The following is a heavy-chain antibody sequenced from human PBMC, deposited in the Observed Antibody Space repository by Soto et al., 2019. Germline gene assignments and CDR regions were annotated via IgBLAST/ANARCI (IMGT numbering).Heavy chain of an antibody. CDR1: GFTFRIYG. J-gene: IGHJ4*02. CDR3: ATDAGGRPFDY. Sequence: PGGSLRLSCATSGFTFRIYGMHWVRQAPGKGLEWVAVIWADGKTKDYAASVKGRFTISKDNSKKTLYLQMNSLRADDTAVYYCATDAGGRPFDYWGQGTAVTVSS. D-gene: IGHD6-25*01. CDR2: IWADGKTK. V-gene: IGHV3-33*01.